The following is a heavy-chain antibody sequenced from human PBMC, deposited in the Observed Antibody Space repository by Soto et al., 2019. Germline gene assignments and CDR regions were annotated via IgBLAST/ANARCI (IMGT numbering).Heavy chain of an antibody. CDR2: IYHSGST. J-gene: IGHJ6*02. Sequence: SETLSLTCAVSGGSISSSNWWSWVRQPPGKGLEWIGEIYHSGSTNYNPSLKSRVTISIDKSKNQLSLKLSSVTAADTAVYYCAKSSYGSGSPFSDYYYYYGMDVWGQGTTVTVSS. CDR3: AKSSYGSGSPFSDYYYYYGMDV. CDR1: GGSISSSNW. V-gene: IGHV4-4*02. D-gene: IGHD3-10*01.